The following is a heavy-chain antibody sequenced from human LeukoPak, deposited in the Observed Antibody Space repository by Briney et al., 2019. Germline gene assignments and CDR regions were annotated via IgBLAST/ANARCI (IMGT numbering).Heavy chain of an antibody. CDR2: IYGDGST. D-gene: IGHD5-12*01. CDR1: GGSITSYY. V-gene: IGHV4-59*01. J-gene: IGHJ6*03. CDR3: ARVFVHSGYDYYYYMDV. Sequence: SETLSLTCTVSGGSITSYYWTWIRQPPGKGLEWIGFIYGDGSTKYNPSLKSRVTMSVDTSKSQFSVRLNSVTAADTAVYYCARVFVHSGYDYYYYMDVWGKGTTVTVSS.